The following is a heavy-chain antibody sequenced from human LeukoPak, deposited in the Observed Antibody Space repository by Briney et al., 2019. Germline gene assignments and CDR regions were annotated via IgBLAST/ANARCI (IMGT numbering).Heavy chain of an antibody. V-gene: IGHV1-18*01. CDR3: ARDNVREWELHHLDY. D-gene: IGHD1-26*01. CDR2: ISAYNGNT. CDR1: GYTFTSYG. Sequence: GASVKVSFKASGYTFTSYGISWVRQAPGQGLEWMGWISAYNGNTNYAQKLQGRVTMTTDTSTSTAYMELRSLRSDDTAVYYCARDNVREWELHHLDYWGQGTLVTVSS. J-gene: IGHJ4*02.